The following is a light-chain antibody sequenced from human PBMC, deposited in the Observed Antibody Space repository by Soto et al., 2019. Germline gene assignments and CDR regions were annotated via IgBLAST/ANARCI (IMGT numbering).Light chain of an antibody. CDR1: QIGNTNY. CDR3: QHYGHPRWT. CDR2: SVF. V-gene: IGKV3-20*01. Sequence: EMVLTQSPGTLSLSPGERATLHCRASQIGNTNYLAWYQQRPGQPPRLLIYSVFTRANGTPDRFSGSGSGTDFTLTISRLAPEDSALYYCQHYGHPRWTFGPGTRVEIK. J-gene: IGKJ1*01.